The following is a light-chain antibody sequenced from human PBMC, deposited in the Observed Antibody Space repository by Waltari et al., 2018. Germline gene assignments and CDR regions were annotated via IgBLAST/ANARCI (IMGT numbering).Light chain of an antibody. Sequence: SLELTQSPSVAVSPGQTAGITCSGDARAQQHGYWYQQRPGQAPVLVLFKDSERPSGIPERFSGSRSGTTGTLTITGVQAEDEADYYCQSSDSSGNDYVFGPGTKVTVL. V-gene: IGLV3-25*03. CDR1: ARAQQH. CDR2: KDS. CDR3: QSSDSSGNDYV. J-gene: IGLJ1*01.